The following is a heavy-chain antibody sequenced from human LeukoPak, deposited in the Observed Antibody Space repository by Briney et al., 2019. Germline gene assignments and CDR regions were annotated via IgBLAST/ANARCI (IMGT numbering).Heavy chain of an antibody. CDR1: GFAFSSHW. V-gene: IGHV3-7*01. J-gene: IGHJ2*01. D-gene: IGHD3-9*01. Sequence: GGSLRLSCAASGFAFSSHWMSWVRQAPGGGLEWVANIREDVTDKYYSYSVEGRFTISRDNAKNSLYLQMNSLRAEDTAVYYCARDQHYDILTGYTGWYFDLWGRGTLVTVSS. CDR3: ARDQHYDILTGYTGWYFDL. CDR2: IREDVTDK.